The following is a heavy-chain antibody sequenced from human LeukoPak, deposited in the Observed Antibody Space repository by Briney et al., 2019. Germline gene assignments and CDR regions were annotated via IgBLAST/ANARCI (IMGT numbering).Heavy chain of an antibody. CDR1: GGSISSYY. D-gene: IGHD4-17*01. CDR3: ARVPVTTWFHGWYFDY. CDR2: IYYSGST. J-gene: IGHJ4*02. V-gene: IGHV4-59*01. Sequence: SETLSLTCTVSGGSISSYYWSWIRQPPGKGLEWIGYIYYSGSTNYNPSLKSRVTISVDTSKNQFSLKLSSVTAADTAVYYCARVPVTTWFHGWYFDYWGQGTLVTVSS.